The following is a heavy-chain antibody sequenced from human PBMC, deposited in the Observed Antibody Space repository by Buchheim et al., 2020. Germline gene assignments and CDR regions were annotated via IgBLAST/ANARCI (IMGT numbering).Heavy chain of an antibody. CDR3: ASNNWNYVSGYNWFDP. CDR1: GFTFSSYG. Sequence: VQVLESGGGLVQPGRSLRLSCAASGFTFSSYGMHWVRQAPGKGLAWGAVISYDGSNKYYADSVKGRFTISRDNSKNTLDLQMNSLRAEDTAVYYCASNNWNYVSGYNWFDPWGQGTL. J-gene: IGHJ5*02. CDR2: ISYDGSNK. V-gene: IGHV3-30*03. D-gene: IGHD1-7*01.